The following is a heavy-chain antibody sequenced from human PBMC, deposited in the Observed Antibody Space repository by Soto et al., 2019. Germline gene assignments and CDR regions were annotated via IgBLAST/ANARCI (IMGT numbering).Heavy chain of an antibody. D-gene: IGHD3-10*01. CDR1: GLTVTNAW. CDR2: SKSEADGGTI. CDR3: IEMDGIQTIPDY. Sequence: DVQLVESGGALVQPGGSLTLSCTASGLTVTNAWMNWVRQSPGKRLEWVGISKSEADGGTIADEARVKGRYTISRDDSDNTRYLQSNRRLSENTAVYYVIEMDGIQTIPDYWG. V-gene: IGHV3-15*07. J-gene: IGHJ4*01.